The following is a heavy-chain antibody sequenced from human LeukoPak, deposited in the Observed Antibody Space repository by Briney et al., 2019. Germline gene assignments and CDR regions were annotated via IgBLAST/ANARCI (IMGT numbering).Heavy chain of an antibody. D-gene: IGHD2-2*02. Sequence: SETLSLTCTVSGGSISSGGYSWSWIRQPPGKGLEWIGYIYHSGSTYYNPSLKSRVTISVDRSKNQFSLKLSSVTAADTAVYYCARVIQGCSSTSCYKSAFDIWGQGTMVTVSS. CDR1: GGSISSGGYS. J-gene: IGHJ3*02. CDR3: ARVIQGCSSTSCYKSAFDI. CDR2: IYHSGST. V-gene: IGHV4-30-2*01.